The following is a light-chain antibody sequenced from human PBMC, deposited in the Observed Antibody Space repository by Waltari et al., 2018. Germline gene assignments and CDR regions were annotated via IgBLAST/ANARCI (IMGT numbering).Light chain of an antibody. J-gene: IGLJ2*01. Sequence: QSVLTQPPSVSGAPGQRVTISCTGSNSNIGAGSGVHWYQQLPGTAPKLLIYGNNNRPSGVPDRFSGSKSGTSASLAITGLHAEDEADYYCQSYDSSLSGVLFGGGTKLTVL. CDR2: GNN. CDR3: QSYDSSLSGVL. CDR1: NSNIGAGSG. V-gene: IGLV1-40*01.